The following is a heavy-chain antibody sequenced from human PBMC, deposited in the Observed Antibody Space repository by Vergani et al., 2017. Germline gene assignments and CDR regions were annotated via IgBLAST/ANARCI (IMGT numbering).Heavy chain of an antibody. V-gene: IGHV3-43*02. Sequence: EVQLVESGGGVVQPGGSLRLSCAASGFTFDDYAMHWVRQAPGKGLEWVSLISGDGGSTYYADSVKCRFTISRDNSKNSLYLQMNSLRTEDTALYYCAKDRPYYDLWSGYPRGWFDPWGQGTLVTVSS. CDR3: AKDRPYYDLWSGYPRGWFDP. CDR1: GFTFDDYA. CDR2: ISGDGGST. D-gene: IGHD3-3*01. J-gene: IGHJ5*02.